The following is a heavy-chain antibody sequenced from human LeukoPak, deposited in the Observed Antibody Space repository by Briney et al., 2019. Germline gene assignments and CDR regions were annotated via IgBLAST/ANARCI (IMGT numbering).Heavy chain of an antibody. Sequence: SETLSLTCTVSGGSISSYYWSWIRQPAGKGLEWIGRIYTSGSTNYNPSLKSRVTMSVDTSKNQFSLKLSSVTAADTAVYYCARHSTIAGTEYAFDIWGQGTMVTVSS. D-gene: IGHD6-13*01. CDR2: IYTSGST. V-gene: IGHV4-4*07. J-gene: IGHJ3*02. CDR3: ARHSTIAGTEYAFDI. CDR1: GGSISSYY.